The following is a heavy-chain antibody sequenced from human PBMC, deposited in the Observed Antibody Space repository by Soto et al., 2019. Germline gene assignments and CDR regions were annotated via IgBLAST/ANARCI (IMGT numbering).Heavy chain of an antibody. V-gene: IGHV3-23*01. CDR1: GFTFSSYA. CDR2: ITSDGRT. CDR3: AKDYSTVTTDPLSVVLFDY. J-gene: IGHJ4*02. D-gene: IGHD4-17*01. Sequence: PSGSLRLSCAASGFTFSSYAMSWVRQAPGEGLEWVSIITSDGRTYYADSVKGRFTISRDNSKNTVYLQMNSLRAEDTAVYYCAKDYSTVTTDPLSVVLFDYWGQGALVTVSS.